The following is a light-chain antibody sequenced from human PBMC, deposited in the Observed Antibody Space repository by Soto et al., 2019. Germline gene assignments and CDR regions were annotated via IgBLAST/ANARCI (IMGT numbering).Light chain of an antibody. CDR1: SSDGGGYNY. CDR2: DVS. CDR3: SSYTSSSTRV. Sequence: QSALTQPASVSGSPGQSITISCTGTSSDGGGYNYVSWYQQHPGKAPKLMISDVSTRPSGVSNRFSGSKSANTASLTISGLQAEDEADYYCSSYTSSSTRVFGTGTKVTVL. V-gene: IGLV2-14*01. J-gene: IGLJ1*01.